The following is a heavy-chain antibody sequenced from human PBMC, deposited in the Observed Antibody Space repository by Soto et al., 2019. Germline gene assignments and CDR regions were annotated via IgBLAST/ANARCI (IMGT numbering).Heavy chain of an antibody. CDR2: ISSAVNT. Sequence: LRLSCAASGFTFSSYSMSWVRQAPGKGLEWVSAISSAVNTYYADSVKGRFTISRDNSKNTLSLQMNSLRAEDTAVYYCAKQVRDGTSSPYYFDYWGQGTLVTVSS. CDR3: AKQVRDGTSSPYYFDY. CDR1: GFTFSSYS. J-gene: IGHJ4*02. D-gene: IGHD6-6*01. V-gene: IGHV3-23*01.